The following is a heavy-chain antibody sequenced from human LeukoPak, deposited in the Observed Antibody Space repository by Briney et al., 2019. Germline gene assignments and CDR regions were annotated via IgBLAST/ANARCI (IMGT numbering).Heavy chain of an antibody. CDR3: ARDDDRAREIDY. D-gene: IGHD3-22*01. V-gene: IGHV1-69*04. CDR1: GYSFTSYG. J-gene: IGHJ4*02. CDR2: IIPILNIT. Sequence: SVKVSCKASGYSFTSYGISWVRQAPGQGLEWMGRIIPILNITHYAQKFQGRVTIAADKSTSTAYMELSSLRSEDTAMYYCARDDDRAREIDYWGQGTLVTVSS.